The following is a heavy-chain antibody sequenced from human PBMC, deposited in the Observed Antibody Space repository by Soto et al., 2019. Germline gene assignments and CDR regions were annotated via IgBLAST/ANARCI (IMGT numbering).Heavy chain of an antibody. J-gene: IGHJ4*02. CDR1: GFTFSTYS. V-gene: IGHV3-48*02. Sequence: PGGSLRLSCAGSGFTFSTYSMNWVRQAPGKGLEWVSYIRSESLTIYYADSVKGRFTISRDNANNSLYLQMNSLRDEDTAVYYCAREPSGGDDHADLCESRAQAAQVTVCS. D-gene: IGHD2-21*01. CDR2: IRSESLTI. CDR3: AREPSGGDDHADLCES.